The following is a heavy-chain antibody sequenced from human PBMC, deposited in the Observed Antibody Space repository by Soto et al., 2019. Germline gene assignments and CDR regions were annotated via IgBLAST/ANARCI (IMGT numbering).Heavy chain of an antibody. CDR2: IYYSGST. V-gene: IGHV4-59*01. J-gene: IGHJ4*02. D-gene: IGHD5-18*01. CDR3: ASGGYSYGPIMDY. CDR1: GGSISSYY. Sequence: TLSLTCTVTGGSISSYYWSWLRQRPGQGLEWIGYIYYSGSTNYTPSLKSRLTISADTSKNQFSLKLSYVTAADTAVYYCASGGYSYGPIMDYRGQGTPVTVSS.